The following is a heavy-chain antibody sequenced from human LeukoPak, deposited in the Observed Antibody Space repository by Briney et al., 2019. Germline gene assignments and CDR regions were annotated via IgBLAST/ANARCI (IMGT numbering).Heavy chain of an antibody. CDR3: ASQYCSGGSCSFDY. Sequence: PGGSLRLSCAASGFTFNNYAMNWVRQAPGKGLEWVSYISSSSSTIYYAESVKGRFTISRDNAKNSLYLQMNSLRAEDTAVYYCASQYCSGGSCSFDYWGQGTLVTVSS. CDR1: GFTFNNYA. D-gene: IGHD2-15*01. J-gene: IGHJ4*02. CDR2: ISSSSSTI. V-gene: IGHV3-48*01.